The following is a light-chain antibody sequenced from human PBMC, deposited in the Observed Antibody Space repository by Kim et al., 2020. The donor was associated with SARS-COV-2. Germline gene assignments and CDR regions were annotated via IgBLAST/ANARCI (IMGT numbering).Light chain of an antibody. CDR3: QTWGPGIRV. CDR2: VNSDGSH. J-gene: IGLJ3*02. Sequence: QLVLTQSPTASASLGASVKLTCTLSSGHITYGIAWHQQQPQKGPRFLVTVNSDGSHSKGDGIPDRFSGSGSGAERYLTISSLQSEDEADYYCQTWGPGIRVFGGGTQLTVL. CDR1: SGHITYG. V-gene: IGLV4-69*01.